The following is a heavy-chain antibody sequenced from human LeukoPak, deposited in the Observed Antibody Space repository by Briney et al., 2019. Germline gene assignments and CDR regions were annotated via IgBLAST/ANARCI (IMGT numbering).Heavy chain of an antibody. D-gene: IGHD3-22*01. CDR2: ISSSSSYI. J-gene: IGHJ4*02. CDR3: ARDNPTSNYYDSSGKYRGDY. CDR1: GVTFSSYS. Sequence: GGSLRLPCAASGVTFSSYSMNWVRQAPGKGLEWVSSISSSSSYIYYADSVKGRFTISRDNAKNSLYLQMNSLRAEDTAVYYCARDNPTSNYYDSSGKYRGDYWGQGTLVTVSS. V-gene: IGHV3-21*01.